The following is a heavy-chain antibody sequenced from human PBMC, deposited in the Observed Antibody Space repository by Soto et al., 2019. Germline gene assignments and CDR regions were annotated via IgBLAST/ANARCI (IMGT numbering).Heavy chain of an antibody. Sequence: LSLTCSVSGDSFTSGDYYWNWVRQSPGKGLEWIGYISYSGNTAYNPSPSSRLTISLETSKTHFSLKLHAATAAETAVYYCARADYFNRSGYYYFQHRGKGTPVTV. CDR1: GDSFTSGDYY. D-gene: IGHD3-22*01. CDR3: ARADYFNRSGYYYFQH. V-gene: IGHV4-30-4*01. CDR2: ISYSGNT. J-gene: IGHJ1*01.